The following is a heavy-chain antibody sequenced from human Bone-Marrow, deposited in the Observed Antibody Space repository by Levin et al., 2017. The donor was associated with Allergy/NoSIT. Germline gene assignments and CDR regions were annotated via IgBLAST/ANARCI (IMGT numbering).Heavy chain of an antibody. J-gene: IGHJ4*02. V-gene: IGHV3-15*01. CDR1: GFTFGNAW. CDR2: IKGKTDGGTT. CDR3: TTRSH. Sequence: PGGSLRLSCVASGFTFGNAWMNWVRQAPGKGLQWVGRIKGKTDGGTTDYAAPVKGRFTISRDDSKKTLYLQMNSLKTDDTAIYYCTTRSHWGQGTLVTVFS.